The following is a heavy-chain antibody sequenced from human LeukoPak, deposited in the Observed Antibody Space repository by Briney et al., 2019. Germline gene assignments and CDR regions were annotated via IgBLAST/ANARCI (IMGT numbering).Heavy chain of an antibody. CDR2: INPNSGGT. CDR3: ARDPRYYGSGSYHNWFDP. J-gene: IGHJ5*02. V-gene: IGHV1-2*02. CDR1: GYTFTGYY. D-gene: IGHD3-10*01. Sequence: ASVKVSCKASGYTFTGYYMHWVRQAPGQGLEWMGWINPNSGGTNYAQKFQGRVTMTRDTSISIAYMELSRLRSDDTAVYYCARDPRYYGSGSYHNWFDPWGQGTLVTVSS.